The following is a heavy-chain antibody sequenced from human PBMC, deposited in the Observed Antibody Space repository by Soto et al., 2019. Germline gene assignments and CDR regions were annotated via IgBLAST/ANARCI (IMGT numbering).Heavy chain of an antibody. V-gene: IGHV3-66*01. CDR2: IYSDGTT. CDR3: VSVDVVAIPGRRDW. Sequence: EMQLVESGGGLVLPGGSLRLSCVVSGFNVRSNYMNWDRQAPGKGLQWVSVIYSDGTTHYADSVKGRFTISRDDSKNTLFLQMNSLRVDDTAMYYCVSVDVVAIPGRRDWWGQGTLVTVSS. D-gene: IGHD2-21*01. J-gene: IGHJ4*02. CDR1: GFNVRSNY.